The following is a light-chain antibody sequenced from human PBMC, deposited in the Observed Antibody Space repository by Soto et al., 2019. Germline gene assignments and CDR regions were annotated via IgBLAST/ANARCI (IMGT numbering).Light chain of an antibody. CDR2: DNT. J-gene: IGLJ2*01. V-gene: IGLV1-40*01. Sequence: QSVLTQPPPVSGAPGERVXIXCTGSXSDIGAGYRVRWYQQVPGTAPKLLIYDNTNRPSGVSVRFSGSKSGTSASLAISGLQAEDEADYYCQSFDKYLSAVVFGGGTKVTVL. CDR3: QSFDKYLSAVV. CDR1: XSDIGAGYR.